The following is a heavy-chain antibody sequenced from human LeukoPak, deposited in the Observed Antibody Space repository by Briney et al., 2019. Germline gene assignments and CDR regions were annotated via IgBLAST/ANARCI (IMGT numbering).Heavy chain of an antibody. Sequence: GGSLRLSCAASGFTFSSYWMHWVRQVPGKGLVWVSRINSDGTSTSHADSVKGRCTISKDNAKNTLYLQMNSLRAEDTAVYYCARSGRYQDYWGQGTLVTVSS. CDR3: ARSGRYQDY. CDR2: INSDGTST. V-gene: IGHV3-74*01. D-gene: IGHD6-25*01. J-gene: IGHJ4*02. CDR1: GFTFSSYW.